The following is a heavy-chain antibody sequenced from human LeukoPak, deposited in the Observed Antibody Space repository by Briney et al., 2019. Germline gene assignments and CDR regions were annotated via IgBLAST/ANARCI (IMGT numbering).Heavy chain of an antibody. V-gene: IGHV3-23*01. Sequence: GGSLRLSCAASGFTFSSYAMSWVRQAPGKGLEWVSAISGSGGSTYYADSVKGRFTISRDNSKNTLYLQINSLRAEDTAVYYCVRRTLTTLLFDPWGQGTLVTVSS. CDR3: VRRTLTTLLFDP. CDR2: ISGSGGST. D-gene: IGHD4-11*01. J-gene: IGHJ5*02. CDR1: GFTFSSYA.